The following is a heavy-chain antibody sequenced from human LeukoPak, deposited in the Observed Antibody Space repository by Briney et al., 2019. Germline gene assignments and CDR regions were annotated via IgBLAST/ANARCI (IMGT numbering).Heavy chain of an antibody. CDR3: ARKVRAAGAFDY. Sequence: SQTLSLTCTVSGGSISSSGYYWSWIRQHPGKGLEWIGYIYYSGSTYYNPSLKSRVTISVDTSKNQFSLKLSSVTAADTAVYYCARKVRAAGAFDYWGQGTLVTVSS. CDR2: IYYSGST. CDR1: GGSISSSGYY. V-gene: IGHV4-31*03. J-gene: IGHJ4*02. D-gene: IGHD6-25*01.